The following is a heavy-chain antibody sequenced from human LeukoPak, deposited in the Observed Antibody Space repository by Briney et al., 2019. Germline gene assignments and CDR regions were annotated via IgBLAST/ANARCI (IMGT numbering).Heavy chain of an antibody. V-gene: IGHV4-59*01. CDR2: IYYTGST. CDR1: GGSISSYY. CDR3: ARDCGGDCYPYYYYGMDV. Sequence: SETLSPTCTVSGGSISSYYWSWIRQPPGKGLEWIGYIYYTGSTNYNPSLKSRVTISVDTSKNQFSLKLSSVAAADTAVYYCARDCGGDCYPYYYYGMDVWGQGTTVTVSS. J-gene: IGHJ6*02. D-gene: IGHD2-21*02.